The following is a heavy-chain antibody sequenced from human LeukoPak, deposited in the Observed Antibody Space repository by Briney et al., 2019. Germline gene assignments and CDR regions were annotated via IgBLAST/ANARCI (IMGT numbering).Heavy chain of an antibody. Sequence: SETLSLTCTVSGGSISSYYWSWIRQSPGKGLEWIGFIYHTGSTNYGPSLKSRVTMSVDTSKKQFSLKLSSVTAADTAVYYCAGGHSSGWTAFDYWGQGTLVSVSS. D-gene: IGHD6-19*01. CDR1: GGSISSYY. CDR3: AGGHSSGWTAFDY. CDR2: IYHTGST. V-gene: IGHV4-59*08. J-gene: IGHJ4*02.